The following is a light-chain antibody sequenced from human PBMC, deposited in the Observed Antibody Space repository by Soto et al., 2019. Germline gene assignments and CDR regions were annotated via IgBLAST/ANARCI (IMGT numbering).Light chain of an antibody. J-gene: IGKJ1*01. CDR3: QQYGRSPPVK. Sequence: EIVLTQSPGTLSLSPGERATLSCRASQTVSSSYLAWYQQKPGQAPRLLIYCSSTRAAGIPDRFSGSESGTDFTLTISRLEPEDFAVYYCQQYGRSPPVKFGQGTKVEIK. CDR1: QTVSSSY. CDR2: CSS. V-gene: IGKV3-20*01.